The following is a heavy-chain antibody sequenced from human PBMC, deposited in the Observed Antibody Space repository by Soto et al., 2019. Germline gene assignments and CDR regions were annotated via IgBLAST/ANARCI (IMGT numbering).Heavy chain of an antibody. CDR2: IYHSGST. Sequence: SETLSLTCAVSGGSISSGGYSWSWIRQPPGKGLEWIGYIYHSGSTYYNPSLKSRVTISVDRSKNQFSLKLSSVTAADTAVYYCASTKGSSSDYWGQGTLVTVSS. CDR1: GGSISSGGYS. D-gene: IGHD6-6*01. CDR3: ASTKGSSSDY. J-gene: IGHJ4*02. V-gene: IGHV4-30-2*01.